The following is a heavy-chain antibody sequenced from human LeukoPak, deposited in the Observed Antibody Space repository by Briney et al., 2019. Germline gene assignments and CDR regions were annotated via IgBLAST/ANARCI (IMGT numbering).Heavy chain of an antibody. CDR1: GFTFSGSA. CDR3: TRGSQSDYYYGMDV. CDR2: IRSRTNTYAT. V-gene: IGHV3-73*01. Sequence: GGSLKHSCAASGFTFSGSAMHWVRQASGKGLEWVGRIRSRTNTYATAYAASVKGRFTISRDDSRNTAYLQMNSLKTEDTAVYYCTRGSQSDYYYGMDVWGQGTTVTVSS. J-gene: IGHJ6*02.